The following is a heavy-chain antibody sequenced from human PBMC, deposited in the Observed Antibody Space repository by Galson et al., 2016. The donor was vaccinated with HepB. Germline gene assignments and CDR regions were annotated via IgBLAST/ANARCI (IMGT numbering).Heavy chain of an antibody. CDR1: GFTFSRYA. Sequence: SLRLSCAASGFTFSRYAMSWVRQAPGKGLEWVSVISGSGDRRYYADSVKGRFIISRDNSKNTVYLQMNSLRVEDTAVYYCAKDLDIVVVPSAIDYWGQGTLVTVPS. J-gene: IGHJ4*02. D-gene: IGHD2-2*01. CDR3: AKDLDIVVVPSAIDY. V-gene: IGHV3-23*01. CDR2: ISGSGDRR.